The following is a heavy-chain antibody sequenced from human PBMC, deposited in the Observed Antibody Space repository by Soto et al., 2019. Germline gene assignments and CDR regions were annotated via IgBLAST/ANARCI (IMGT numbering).Heavy chain of an antibody. V-gene: IGHV3-23*01. Sequence: EVQLLESGGGLVQPGESLTLSCAASGFTFSNSAMSWVRQAPGKGLEWVSAVSGSGGSTYYADSVRGRFTISRDNSKNPLYLQMNPLRAEDKAVYYCAKGGWNGWFDPWGQGALVTVSS. D-gene: IGHD1-1*01. J-gene: IGHJ5*02. CDR3: AKGGWNGWFDP. CDR2: VSGSGGST. CDR1: GFTFSNSA.